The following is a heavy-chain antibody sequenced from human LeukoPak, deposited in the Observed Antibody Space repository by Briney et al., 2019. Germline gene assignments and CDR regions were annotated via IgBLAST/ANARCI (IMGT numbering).Heavy chain of an antibody. CDR2: IYYSGST. J-gene: IGHJ6*03. Sequence: SETLSLTCTVSGGSISSSSYYWGWIRQPPGKGLEWIGSIYYSGSTFYNPSLKSRVTVSLDTSKNQFSLRLSPVTAADTAVYYCARVVSGYYYYYYYMDVWGKGTTVTVSS. D-gene: IGHD3-3*01. CDR3: ARVVSGYYYYYYYMDV. V-gene: IGHV4-39*07. CDR1: GGSISSSSYY.